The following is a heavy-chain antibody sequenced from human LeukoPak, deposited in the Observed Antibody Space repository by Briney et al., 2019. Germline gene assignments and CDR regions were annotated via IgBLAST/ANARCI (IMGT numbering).Heavy chain of an antibody. CDR2: IYYSGST. Sequence: SSETLSLTCTVSGGSISSYYWSWIRQPPGKGLEWIGYIYYSGSTNYNPSLKSRVTISVDTSKNQFSLKLSSVTAADTAVYYCARGARYSSGWYYFDYWGQGTLVTVSS. CDR1: GGSISSYY. J-gene: IGHJ4*02. D-gene: IGHD6-19*01. V-gene: IGHV4-59*08. CDR3: ARGARYSSGWYYFDY.